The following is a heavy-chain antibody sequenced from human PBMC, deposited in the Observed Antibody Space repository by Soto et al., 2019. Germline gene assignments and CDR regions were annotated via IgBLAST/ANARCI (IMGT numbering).Heavy chain of an antibody. CDR2: IYYSGST. CDR3: ARGRSRKKPSITMVRGGGRGLGYYYMDV. V-gene: IGHV4-31*03. D-gene: IGHD3-10*01. CDR1: GGSISSGGYY. J-gene: IGHJ6*03. Sequence: PSETLSLTCTVSGGSISSGGYYWSWIRQHPGKGLEWIGYIYYSGSTYYNPSLKSRVTISVDTSKNQFSLKLSSVTAADTAVYYCARGRSRKKPSITMVRGGGRGLGYYYMDVWGKGTTVTVSS.